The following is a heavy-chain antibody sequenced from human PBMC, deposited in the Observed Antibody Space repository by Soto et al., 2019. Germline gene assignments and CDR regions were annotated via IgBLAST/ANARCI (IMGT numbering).Heavy chain of an antibody. D-gene: IGHD3-22*01. CDR1: GYTFTSYA. Sequence: QVPLVQSGAEVKKPGASVKVSCKASGYTFTSYAMHWVRQAPGQRLEWMGWINAGNGNTKYSQKFQGRVTITRDTSASTAYMELNSLRSEDTAVYYCARDNMDYYDSSGYRLDYWGQGTLVTVSS. CDR3: ARDNMDYYDSSGYRLDY. CDR2: INAGNGNT. V-gene: IGHV1-3*01. J-gene: IGHJ4*02.